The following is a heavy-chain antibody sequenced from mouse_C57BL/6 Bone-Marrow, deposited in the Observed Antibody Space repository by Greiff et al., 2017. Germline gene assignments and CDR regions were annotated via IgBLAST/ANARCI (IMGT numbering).Heavy chain of an antibody. CDR3: ARGLFDY. CDR1: GYTFTSYW. CDR2: IDPSDSYT. V-gene: IGHV1-69*01. J-gene: IGHJ2*01. Sequence: VQLQQPGAELVIPGASVKLSCKASGYTFTSYWMHWVKQRPGQGLEWIGEIDPSDSYTNYNQKFKGKSTLTVDKSSSTAYMQLSSLTSEDSAVYYCARGLFDYWGQGTTLTVSS.